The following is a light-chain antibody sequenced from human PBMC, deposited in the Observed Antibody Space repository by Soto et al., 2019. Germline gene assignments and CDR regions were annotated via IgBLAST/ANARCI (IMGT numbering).Light chain of an antibody. CDR1: QSLITRY. CDR2: GAS. CDR3: QQYGTSPT. Sequence: EIVLTQSPGTLSLFPGERATLSCRASQSLITRYLAWYQQKPGQAPRLLIYGASSRATGIPDRFSGSGSGTFFTLTISRLEPEDSAVYSCQQYGTSPTFGQGTRLEIK. J-gene: IGKJ5*01. V-gene: IGKV3-20*01.